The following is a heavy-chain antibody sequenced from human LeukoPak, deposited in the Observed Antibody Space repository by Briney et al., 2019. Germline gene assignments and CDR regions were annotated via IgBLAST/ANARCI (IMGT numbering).Heavy chain of an antibody. CDR2: FYYSGTT. V-gene: IGHV4-59*08. CDR3: ASQISTPIVYYYMDV. CDR1: GSAISRKY. J-gene: IGHJ6*03. Sequence: SETLSLTCTVSGSAISRKYWSWIRQPPGKGLEWIGYFYYSGTTNYNPSLKSRVTISGDTSKNQFSLKLSSVTAADTAVYYCASQISTPIVYYYMDVWGKGTTVTVSS. D-gene: IGHD1-26*01.